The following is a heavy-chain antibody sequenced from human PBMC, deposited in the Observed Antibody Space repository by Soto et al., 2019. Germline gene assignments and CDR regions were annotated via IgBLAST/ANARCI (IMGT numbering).Heavy chain of an antibody. Sequence: QVQLVESGGGVVQPGRSLRLSCEVSGFMFSKYGMHWVRQAPGKGLAWVAIIWYDGSNDHYAASVDGRFTISKDNSKNTVYLEMDSLRVEDTAIYYCGRAGVANWVDPWGQGTLVTVSS. V-gene: IGHV3-33*01. D-gene: IGHD3-10*01. CDR2: IWYDGSND. J-gene: IGHJ5*02. CDR3: GRAGVANWVDP. CDR1: GFMFSKYG.